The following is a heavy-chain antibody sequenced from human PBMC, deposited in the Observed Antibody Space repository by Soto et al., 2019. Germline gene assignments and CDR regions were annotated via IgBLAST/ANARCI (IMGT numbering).Heavy chain of an antibody. CDR2: ISYSGST. CDR1: GGSISSYY. V-gene: IGHV4-59*01. CDR3: ARDQRYVWGSYRYKYYYYGMDV. Sequence: SETLSLTCTVSGGSISSYYWSWIRQPPGKGLEWIGYISYSGSTNYNPTLKSRVTISVDTSKNQFSLKLSSVTAADTAVYYCARDQRYVWGSYRYKYYYYGMDVWGQGTTVTVSS. J-gene: IGHJ6*02. D-gene: IGHD3-16*02.